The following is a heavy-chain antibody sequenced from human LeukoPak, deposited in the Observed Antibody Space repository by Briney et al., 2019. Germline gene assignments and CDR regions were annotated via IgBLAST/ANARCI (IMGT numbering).Heavy chain of an antibody. Sequence: PGRSLRLSCAASGFTFSSYGMHWVRQAPGKGLEWVSTLGGSGGSRYYADSVKGRFTMSRDNSNNMLYLQMNSLRAEDTAVYCCAKHRGQIYYNYYMDAWGKGTTVTVS. CDR2: LGGSGGSR. J-gene: IGHJ6*03. CDR1: GFTFSSYG. V-gene: IGHV3-23*01. CDR3: AKHRGQIYYNYYMDA. D-gene: IGHD3-10*01.